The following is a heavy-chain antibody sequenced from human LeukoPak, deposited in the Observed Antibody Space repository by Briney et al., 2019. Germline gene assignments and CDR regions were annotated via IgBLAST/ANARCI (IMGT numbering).Heavy chain of an antibody. D-gene: IGHD5-24*01. J-gene: IGHJ5*02. CDR1: GYTFTSYY. V-gene: IGHV1-46*01. CDR3: ARDARDAGFDP. Sequence: ASVKVSCKTSGYTFTSYYMHWARQAPGQGLEWMGIINPSDGSTRYAQKFQGRVTMTRDMSTSTVYMELSSLRSEDTAVYYCARDARDAGFDPWGQGTLVTVSS. CDR2: INPSDGST.